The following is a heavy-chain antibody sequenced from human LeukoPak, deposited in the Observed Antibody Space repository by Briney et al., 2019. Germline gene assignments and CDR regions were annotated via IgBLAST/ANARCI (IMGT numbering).Heavy chain of an antibody. J-gene: IGHJ2*01. CDR3: AKDKGSGYDTTGHFDL. CDR2: ISYDGGYK. D-gene: IGHD5-12*01. V-gene: IGHV3-30*18. Sequence: GGSLRLSCAASGFTFSSYGMHWVRQAPGKGLEWVTLISYDGGYKSYVDSVKGRFTVSGENSRNTVYLQMSSLRAEDTAVYYCAKDKGSGYDTTGHFDLWGRGTLVTVSS. CDR1: GFTFSSYG.